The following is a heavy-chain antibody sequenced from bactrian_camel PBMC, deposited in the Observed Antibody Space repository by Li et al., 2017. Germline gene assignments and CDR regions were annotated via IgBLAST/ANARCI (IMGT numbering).Heavy chain of an antibody. V-gene: IGHV3S1*01. CDR2: LNTRSGAT. D-gene: IGHD2*01. Sequence: HVQLVESGGDSVETGGSLRLSCSVSGATDTGYCMAWFRQAAGKEREGVTTLNTRSGATYYSDSVKGRFTISVDNVAHTLYLQMNNLKPEDTATYYCAAGRSEWRYSVRLCVEHPAVDGLNYWGQGTQVTVS. J-gene: IGHJ4*01. CDR1: GATDTGYC. CDR3: AAGRSEWRYSVRLCVEHPAVDGLNY.